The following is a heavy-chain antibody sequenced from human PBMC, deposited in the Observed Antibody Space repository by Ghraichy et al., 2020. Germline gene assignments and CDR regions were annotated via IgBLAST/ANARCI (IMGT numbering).Heavy chain of an antibody. D-gene: IGHD3-10*01. CDR1: GRSISSSDHY. CDR2: MYYNGDT. V-gene: IGHV4-39*01. Sequence: SETLSLTCSVYGRSISSSDHYWGWIRQPPGKGLEWVGGMYYNGDTYYNPSLNSRVTISMDTPKNQFSLKVTSLTAADTAVYFCARSPFSNYPPAWFDPWGQGTLVTVSS. J-gene: IGHJ5*02. CDR3: ARSPFSNYPPAWFDP.